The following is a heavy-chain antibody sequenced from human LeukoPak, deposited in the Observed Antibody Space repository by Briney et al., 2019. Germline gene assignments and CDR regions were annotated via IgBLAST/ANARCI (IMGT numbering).Heavy chain of an antibody. CDR2: IRYDGSNK. D-gene: IGHD5-12*01. CDR3: AKGLGLRSYYYGMDV. CDR1: GFTFSSYG. V-gene: IGHV3-30*02. J-gene: IGHJ6*02. Sequence: PGGSLRLSCAASGFTFSSYGMHWVRQAPGKGLEGVAFIRYDGSNKYYADSVKGRFTISRDDSKNTLYLQMNSLRAEDTAVYYCAKGLGLRSYYYGMDVWGQGTTVTVSS.